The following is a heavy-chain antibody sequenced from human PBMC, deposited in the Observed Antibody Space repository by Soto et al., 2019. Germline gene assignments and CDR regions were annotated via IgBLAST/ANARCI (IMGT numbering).Heavy chain of an antibody. CDR2: IWYDGSNK. V-gene: IGHV3-33*01. J-gene: IGHJ4*02. Sequence: AGGSLRLSCAASGFTFSSYGIHWVRQAPGKGLEWVAVIWYDGSNKYYADSVKGRFTISRDNSKNTLYLQMNSLRAEDTAVYYCARGKYSGYDFPFGYWGQGTLVTSPQ. CDR3: ARGKYSGYDFPFGY. D-gene: IGHD5-12*01. CDR1: GFTFSSYG.